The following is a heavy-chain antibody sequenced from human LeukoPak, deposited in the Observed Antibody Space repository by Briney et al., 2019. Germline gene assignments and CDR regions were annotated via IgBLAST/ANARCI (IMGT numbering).Heavy chain of an antibody. CDR2: LNPNSGDT. J-gene: IGHJ4*02. CDR3: ARGGVVVPAAPSPNFDY. D-gene: IGHD2-2*01. CDR1: GYTFTAYS. Sequence: ASVKVSCKASGYTFTAYSMHWVRQAPGQGLEYMGWLNPNSGDTNYAQKFQGRVTMTRDTSMSTAYMELSGLRFDDTAVYYCARGGVVVPAAPSPNFDYWGQGTLVTVSS. V-gene: IGHV1-2*02.